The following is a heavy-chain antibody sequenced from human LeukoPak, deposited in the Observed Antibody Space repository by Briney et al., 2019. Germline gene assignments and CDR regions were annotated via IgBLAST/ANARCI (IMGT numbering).Heavy chain of an antibody. D-gene: IGHD2-8*01. CDR3: AREGGIFYMIDY. CDR2: TYYRSKWGN. J-gene: IGHJ4*02. Sequence: SQTLSLTCAISGDSVSSNSASWHWIRQSPSRGLEWLGRTYYRSKWGNNYAVSVKSRITINPDTSKNQFSLRLKSVTSEDTAVYYCAREGGIFYMIDYWGQGTLVTVSS. CDR1: GDSVSSNSAS. V-gene: IGHV6-1*01.